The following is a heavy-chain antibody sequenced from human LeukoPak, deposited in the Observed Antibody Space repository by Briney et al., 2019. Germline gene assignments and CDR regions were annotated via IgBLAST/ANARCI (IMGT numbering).Heavy chain of an antibody. D-gene: IGHD1-14*01. Sequence: PGGSLRLPCAAPGFSFSNTWMHWVRQAPGKGLEWVSVVFTDGSSTSYADSVQGRFTVSRDNAKYTVYLQMNSLRVEDTAVYYCVSSDRLDYWGQGALVTVSS. CDR1: GFSFSNTW. V-gene: IGHV3-74*01. CDR2: VFTDGSST. CDR3: VSSDRLDY. J-gene: IGHJ4*02.